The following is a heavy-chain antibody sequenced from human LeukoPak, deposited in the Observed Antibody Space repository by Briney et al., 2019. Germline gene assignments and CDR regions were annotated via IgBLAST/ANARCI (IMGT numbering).Heavy chain of an antibody. Sequence: PSQTLSLTCTVSGGSISSGDYYWSWIRQPPGKGLEWIGYIYYSGSTYYNPSLKSRVTISVDTSKNQFSLKLSSVTAADTTVYYCARVPLYCGGDCLYFDYWGQGTLVTVS. J-gene: IGHJ4*02. CDR3: ARVPLYCGGDCLYFDY. D-gene: IGHD2-21*01. V-gene: IGHV4-30-4*08. CDR2: IYYSGST. CDR1: GGSISSGDYY.